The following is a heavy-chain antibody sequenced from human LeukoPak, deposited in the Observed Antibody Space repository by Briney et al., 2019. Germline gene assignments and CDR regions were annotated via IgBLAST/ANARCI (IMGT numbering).Heavy chain of an antibody. J-gene: IGHJ4*02. D-gene: IGHD6-6*01. Sequence: GGSLRLSCAASGLSFSSYGMHWVRQAPGKGLEWVALIRHDGSEKYYADSVKGRFTISRENSKNTVYLQMNNLRVEDTAVYYCASGSSGSSSWTMDYWGQGTLVTVSS. CDR2: IRHDGSEK. CDR3: ASGSSGSSSWTMDY. CDR1: GLSFSSYG. V-gene: IGHV3-30*02.